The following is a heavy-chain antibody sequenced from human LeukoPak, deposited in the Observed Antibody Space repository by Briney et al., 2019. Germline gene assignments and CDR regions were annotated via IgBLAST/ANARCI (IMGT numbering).Heavy chain of an antibody. Sequence: SETLSLTCTVSGASISGDSNFFWGWIRQPPGKGLGWIGIIYYSGTTYYNPSLESRVTIFVDTSKNLFSLRLTSVTAADTAVYYCARHRRVTNWYVDFWGQGTLLTVSS. V-gene: IGHV4-39*01. CDR2: IYYSGTT. D-gene: IGHD1-1*01. J-gene: IGHJ4*02. CDR3: ARHRRVTNWYVDF. CDR1: GASISGDSNFF.